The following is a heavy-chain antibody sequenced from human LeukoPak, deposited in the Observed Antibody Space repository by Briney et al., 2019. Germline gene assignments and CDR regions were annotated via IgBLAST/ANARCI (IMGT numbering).Heavy chain of an antibody. V-gene: IGHV3-66*01. CDR1: GFTASSNY. CDR2: IYSGGST. J-gene: IGHJ4*02. D-gene: IGHD3-10*01. CDR3: AKDGIYFGELTLRFDY. Sequence: PGGSLRLSCAASGFTASSNYMSWVRQAPGKGLEWVSVIYSGGSTYYADSVKGRFTISRDNAKNSLYLQMNTLRDEDTAVYCCAKDGIYFGELTLRFDYWGQGTLVTVSS.